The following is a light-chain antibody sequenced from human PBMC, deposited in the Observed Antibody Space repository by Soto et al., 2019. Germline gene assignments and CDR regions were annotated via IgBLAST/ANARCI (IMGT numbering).Light chain of an antibody. V-gene: IGKV1-12*01. J-gene: IGKJ1*01. CDR2: AAS. CDR3: QQANSFPWT. Sequence: DIQMTQSPSSVSASVGDRVTMTCRASQGISSWLVWYQQKPGKAPKLLIYAASSLQSGVPSRFSGSGSGTDFTLTISGLQPEDLATYYCQQANSFPWTFXQGTKVDIK. CDR1: QGISSW.